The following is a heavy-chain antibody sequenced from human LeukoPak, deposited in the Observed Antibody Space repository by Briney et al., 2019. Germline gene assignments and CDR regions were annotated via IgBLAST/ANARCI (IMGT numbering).Heavy chain of an antibody. D-gene: IGHD3-22*01. CDR1: GGSISSYY. V-gene: IGHV4-59*01. J-gene: IGHJ6*02. CDR3: ARVFNGYYSFDYYYGMDV. CDR2: IYYSGST. Sequence: SETLSLTCTVSGGSISSYYWSWIRQPPGKGLEWIGYIYYSGSTNYNPSLKSRVTISVDTSKNQFSLKLSSVTAADTAVYYCARVFNGYYSFDYYYGMDVWGQGTTVTVSS.